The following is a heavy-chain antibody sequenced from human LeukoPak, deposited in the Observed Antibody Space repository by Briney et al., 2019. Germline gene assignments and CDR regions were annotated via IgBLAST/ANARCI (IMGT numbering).Heavy chain of an antibody. Sequence: ASVKVSCKASGYTFTGYYMHWVRQAPGQGLEWMGWINPYSGGTIYAQKFQGRVTMTRDTSISTAYMELSRVRSDDTAVYYCARDIGHCSGGSCYGFWFDPWGQGTLVTVSS. CDR2: INPYSGGT. V-gene: IGHV1-2*02. CDR1: GYTFTGYY. D-gene: IGHD2-15*01. J-gene: IGHJ5*02. CDR3: ARDIGHCSGGSCYGFWFDP.